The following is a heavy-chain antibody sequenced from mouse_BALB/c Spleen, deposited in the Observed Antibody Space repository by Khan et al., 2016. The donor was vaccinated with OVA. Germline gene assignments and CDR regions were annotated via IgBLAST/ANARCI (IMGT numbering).Heavy chain of an antibody. Sequence: EVQLQESGPSLVKPSQTLSLTCSVTGDSITSGYWNWIRKFPGNKLEYMGYISSSGSTYYNPSLKSRISITRDTSKNQYYLQLNSVTTEDTATYYCARYDYDYDGAFAYWGQGTLVTVSA. CDR2: ISSSGST. CDR1: GDSITSGY. V-gene: IGHV3-8*02. J-gene: IGHJ3*01. D-gene: IGHD2-4*01. CDR3: ARYDYDYDGAFAY.